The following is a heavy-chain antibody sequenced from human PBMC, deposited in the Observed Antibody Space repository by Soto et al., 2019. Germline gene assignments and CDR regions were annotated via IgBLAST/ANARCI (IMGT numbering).Heavy chain of an antibody. CDR3: ARDWCSSTSCYYYYGMDV. D-gene: IGHD2-2*01. CDR2: IYYSGST. V-gene: IGHV4-59*01. J-gene: IGHJ6*02. Sequence: SETLSLTCTVSGGSISSYYWSWVRQPPGKGLEWIGYIYYSGSTNYNPSLKSRVTISVDTSKNQFSLKLSSVTAADTAVYYCARDWCSSTSCYYYYGMDVWGQGTTVTVSS. CDR1: GGSISSYY.